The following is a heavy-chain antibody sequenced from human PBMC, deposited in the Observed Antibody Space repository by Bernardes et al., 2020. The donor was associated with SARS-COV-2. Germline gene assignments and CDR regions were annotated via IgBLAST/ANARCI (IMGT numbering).Heavy chain of an antibody. CDR2: AHYSGTT. Sequence: SETLSLTCTVPGGSTKYSYWCWTRQPPGKGLEWIGYAHYSGTTNHNSPLKSRVAISIDTSKNQFSLKLRSVTAADTAVYYCARGKRYQLLLDHYYEMDVWGEGTTVTVSS. V-gene: IGHV4-59*08. D-gene: IGHD2-2*01. J-gene: IGHJ6*04. CDR1: GGSTKYSY. CDR3: ARGKRYQLLLDHYYEMDV.